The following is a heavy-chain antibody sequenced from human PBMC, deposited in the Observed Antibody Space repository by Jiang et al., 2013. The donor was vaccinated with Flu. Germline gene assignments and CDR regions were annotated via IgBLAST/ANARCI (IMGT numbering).Heavy chain of an antibody. V-gene: IGHV1-18*01. CDR2: VSAYNGNT. CDR1: GYTFTSYG. D-gene: IGHD3-16*01. J-gene: IGHJ6*02. Sequence: GAEVKKPGASVKVSCKASGYTFTSYGISWVRQAPGQGLEWMGWVSAYNGNTNYAQKLQGRVTMTTDTSTSTAYMELRSLRSDDTAVYYCARVNSNAYLNYYYGMDVWGQGTTVTVSS. CDR3: ARVNSNAYLNYYYGMDV.